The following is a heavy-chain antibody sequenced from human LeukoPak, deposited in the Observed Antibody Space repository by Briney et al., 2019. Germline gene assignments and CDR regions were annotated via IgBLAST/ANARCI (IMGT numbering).Heavy chain of an antibody. V-gene: IGHV3-7*03. CDR3: AKVDGSGIRSYAFDI. CDR2: IKQDGSEK. CDR1: GFSFSSTW. J-gene: IGHJ3*02. Sequence: PGESLRLSCAASGFSFSSTWMSWLRQAPGKGLEWVANIKQDGSEKSYLDSVKGRFTISRDNAKNSLYLQMNSLRAEDTALYYCAKVDGSGIRSYAFDIWSQGTMVTVSS. D-gene: IGHD3-10*01.